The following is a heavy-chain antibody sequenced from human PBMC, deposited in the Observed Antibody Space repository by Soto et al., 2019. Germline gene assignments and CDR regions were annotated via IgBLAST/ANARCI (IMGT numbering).Heavy chain of an antibody. D-gene: IGHD3-3*01. CDR1: GGSISSGGYS. V-gene: IGHV4-30-2*05. CDR2: IYHSGST. CDR3: AREERITIFGVVSFTWFDP. Sequence: PSETLSLTCAVSGGSISSGGYSWSWIRQPPGKGLEWIGYIYHSGSTYYNPSLKSRITINPDTSKNQFSLQLNSVTPEDTAVYYCAREERITIFGVVSFTWFDPWGQGTLVTVSS. J-gene: IGHJ5*02.